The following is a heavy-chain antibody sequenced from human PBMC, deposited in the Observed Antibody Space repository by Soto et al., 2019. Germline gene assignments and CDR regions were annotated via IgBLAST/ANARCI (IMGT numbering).Heavy chain of an antibody. CDR1: GYSFTSYW. V-gene: IGHV5-51*01. Sequence: GESLKISCKGSGYSFTSYWIGWVRQIPGKGLEWMGIIYPGDSDTRYSPSFQGQVTISADKSISTAYLQWSSLKASDTAMYYCATGYSDGSKGRYFDYWGQGTLVTVSS. D-gene: IGHD5-18*01. J-gene: IGHJ4*02. CDR3: ATGYSDGSKGRYFDY. CDR2: IYPGDSDT.